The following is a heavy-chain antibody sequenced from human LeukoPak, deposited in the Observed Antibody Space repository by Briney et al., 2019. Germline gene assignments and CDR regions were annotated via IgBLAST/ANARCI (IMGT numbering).Heavy chain of an antibody. CDR2: ISSSSSTI. D-gene: IGHD3-16*02. Sequence: GGSLRLSCAASGFTFSRYSMNWVRQAPGKGLEWVSYISSSSSTIYYADSVKGRFTISRDNAKNSVYLQMNSLRDEDTAVYYCARAMITFGGVVVKWAFDIWGQGTVVTVSS. CDR3: ARAMITFGGVVVKWAFDI. CDR1: GFTFSRYS. J-gene: IGHJ3*02. V-gene: IGHV3-48*02.